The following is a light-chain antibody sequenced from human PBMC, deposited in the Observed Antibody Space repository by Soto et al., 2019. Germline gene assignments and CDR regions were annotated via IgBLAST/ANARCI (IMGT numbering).Light chain of an antibody. J-gene: IGLJ1*01. CDR3: CSSAPESTYV. Sequence: QSALAQPASVSGSPGQSITISCTGTSSDVGAYNSVSWYQQHPHRAPQVIIYKGTQRPSGVSNRFSGSTSGNAASLTISALQTDAEADYFCCSSAPESTYVCGTGTKGTVL. CDR1: SSDVGAYNS. CDR2: KGT. V-gene: IGLV2-23*01.